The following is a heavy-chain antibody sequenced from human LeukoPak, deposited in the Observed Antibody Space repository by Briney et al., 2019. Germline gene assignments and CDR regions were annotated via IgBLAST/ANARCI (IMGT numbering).Heavy chain of an antibody. CDR3: ARNPYYYTSGSYYNSAFDI. CDR2: ITHSGTT. V-gene: IGHV4-34*01. Sequence: SETLSLTCAVYGGSFSGYYWSWIRHPPGKGLEWIGSITHSGTTYYNPSLRSRVTISVDTSKTHFSLKLSSVTAAATAVYYCARNPYYYTSGSYYNSAFDIWGQGTMVTVCS. CDR1: GGSFSGYY. J-gene: IGHJ3*02. D-gene: IGHD3-10*01.